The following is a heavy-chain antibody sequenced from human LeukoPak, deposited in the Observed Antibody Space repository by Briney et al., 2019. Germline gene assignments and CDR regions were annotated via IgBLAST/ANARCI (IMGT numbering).Heavy chain of an antibody. CDR3: ARHITGSGSAFDH. Sequence: SETLSLTCTVSGTFFSSYFWGWIRQPPGKGLEWIAYIHYNGDTNYNPSLKSRVTISVGPSRNQFSLQLSSVTAADTAVYYCARHITGSGSAFDHWGRGTLVAVSS. V-gene: IGHV4-59*08. CDR1: GTFFSSYF. J-gene: IGHJ2*01. D-gene: IGHD3-10*01. CDR2: IHYNGDT.